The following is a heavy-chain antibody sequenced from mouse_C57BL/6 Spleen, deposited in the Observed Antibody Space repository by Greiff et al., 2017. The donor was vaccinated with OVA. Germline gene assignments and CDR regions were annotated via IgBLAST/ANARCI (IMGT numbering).Heavy chain of an antibody. J-gene: IGHJ2*01. V-gene: IGHV1-64*01. CDR2: IHPNSGST. Sequence: QVQLQQPGAELVKPGASVKLSCKASGYTFTSYWMRWVKPRPGQGLEWIGMIHPNSGSTNYNEKFKSKATLTVDKSSSTAYMQLSSLTSEDSAVYYCAHYYGSSFDYWGQGTTLTVSS. CDR3: AHYYGSSFDY. CDR1: GYTFTSYW. D-gene: IGHD1-1*01.